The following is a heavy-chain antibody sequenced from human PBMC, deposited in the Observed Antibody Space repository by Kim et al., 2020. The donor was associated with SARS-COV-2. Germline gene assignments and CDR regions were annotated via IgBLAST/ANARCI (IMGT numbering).Heavy chain of an antibody. Sequence: GGSLRLSCAASGFTFSSYWMSWVRQAPGKGLEWVANIKQDGSEKYYVDSVKGRFTISRDNAKNSLYLQMNSLRAEDTAVYYCATESPDYYYYYGMDVCGQGTTVTVSS. CDR2: IKQDGSEK. CDR3: ATESPDYYYYYGMDV. CDR1: GFTFSSYW. J-gene: IGHJ6*02. V-gene: IGHV3-7*04.